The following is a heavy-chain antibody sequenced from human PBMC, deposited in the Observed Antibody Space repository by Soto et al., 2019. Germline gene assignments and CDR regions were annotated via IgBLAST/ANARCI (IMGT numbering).Heavy chain of an antibody. CDR3: ARSYCSSTSCYGDYYYYYMDV. CDR1: GGTFSSYT. CDR2: IIPILGIA. J-gene: IGHJ6*03. V-gene: IGHV1-69*02. Sequence: SVKVSCKASGGTFSSYTISWVRQAPGQGLEWMGRIIPILGIANYAQKFQGRVTITADKSTSTAYMELSSLGSEDTAVYYCARSYCSSTSCYGDYYYYYMDVWGKGTTVTVSS. D-gene: IGHD2-2*01.